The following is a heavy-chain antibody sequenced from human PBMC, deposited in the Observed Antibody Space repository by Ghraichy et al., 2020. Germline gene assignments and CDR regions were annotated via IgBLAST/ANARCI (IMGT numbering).Heavy chain of an antibody. J-gene: IGHJ5*02. Sequence: SQTLSLTCSVSGDSVSSGSYYWTWIRQPPGRGLEWIVYISYSGSTNYRPSLNSRVTISVDTSKNQFSLKLRSVTAADTAIDYCAREKIDWSPGWFEPWGRGTLVTVSS. CDR1: GDSVSSGSYY. V-gene: IGHV4-61*01. D-gene: IGHD3-9*01. CDR3: AREKIDWSPGWFEP. CDR2: ISYSGST.